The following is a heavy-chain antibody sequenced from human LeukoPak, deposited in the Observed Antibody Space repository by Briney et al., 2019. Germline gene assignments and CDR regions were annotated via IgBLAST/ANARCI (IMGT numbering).Heavy chain of an antibody. CDR2: VSHDGTYK. J-gene: IGHJ5*02. CDR3: AKLHYYGSGSSRMFDP. D-gene: IGHD3-10*01. V-gene: IGHV3-30*18. CDR1: GFTFSSYG. Sequence: GGSLRLSCAASGFTFSSYGMSWVRQAPGKGLEWVAVVSHDGTYKYYTDSVKGRFTISRDNSKNTVYLQINSLRVEDAAVYYCAKLHYYGSGSSRMFDPWGQGTLVTVSS.